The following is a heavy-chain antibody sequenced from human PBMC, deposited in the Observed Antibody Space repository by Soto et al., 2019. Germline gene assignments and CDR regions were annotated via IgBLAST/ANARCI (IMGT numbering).Heavy chain of an antibody. CDR2: ISYDGSNK. CDR1: GFTFSSYG. D-gene: IGHD6-6*01. J-gene: IGHJ4*02. CDR3: LYLLSIAARRGFYY. Sequence: GGSLRLSCAASGFTFSSYGMHWVRQAPGKGLEWVAVISYDGSNKYYADSVKGRFTISRDNSKNTLYLQMNSLRAEDTAVYYCLYLLSIAARRGFYYWGQGSLVPVSS. V-gene: IGHV3-30*03.